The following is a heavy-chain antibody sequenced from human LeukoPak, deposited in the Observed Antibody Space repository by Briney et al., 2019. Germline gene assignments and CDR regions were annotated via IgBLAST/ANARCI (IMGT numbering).Heavy chain of an antibody. J-gene: IGHJ5*02. CDR2: TSAYNGDT. CDR1: GYRFTKYG. Sequence: GASVTVSCKTSGYRFTKYGVHWVRQAPGQGLEWMGWTSAYNGDTKYGQKFQGRLTMTTDTSTSTAYLDVRSLRSEDTAVYYCARDLLQWQTNNWLAPWGQGTLVTVSS. D-gene: IGHD6-19*01. V-gene: IGHV1-18*01. CDR3: ARDLLQWQTNNWLAP.